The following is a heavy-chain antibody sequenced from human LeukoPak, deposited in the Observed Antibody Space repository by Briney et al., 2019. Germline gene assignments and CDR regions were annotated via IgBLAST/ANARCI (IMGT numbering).Heavy chain of an antibody. Sequence: SETLSLTCTVSGGSISSYYWSWIRQPPGKGLEWIGYIYYSGSTNYNPSLKSRVTISVDTSKNQFSLKLSSVTAADTAVYYCARSGAVITGRDAFDIWGQGTMVTVSS. V-gene: IGHV4-59*08. CDR3: ARSGAVITGRDAFDI. CDR1: GGSISSYY. J-gene: IGHJ3*02. CDR2: IYYSGST. D-gene: IGHD3-16*01.